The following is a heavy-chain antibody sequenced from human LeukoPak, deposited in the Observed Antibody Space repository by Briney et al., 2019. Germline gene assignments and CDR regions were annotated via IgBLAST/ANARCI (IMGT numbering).Heavy chain of an antibody. Sequence: PGGSLRLSCAASGFTFSIYWMSWVRQAPGKRLEWVANIKEDGSEKYYVDSVKGRFTISRDNAKNSVYLQMNSLRPDDTAVYYCAKLYGSGTYYNYFHYWGRGTLVTVSS. CDR3: AKLYGSGTYYNYFHY. J-gene: IGHJ4*02. D-gene: IGHD3-10*01. V-gene: IGHV3-7*03. CDR2: IKEDGSEK. CDR1: GFTFSIYW.